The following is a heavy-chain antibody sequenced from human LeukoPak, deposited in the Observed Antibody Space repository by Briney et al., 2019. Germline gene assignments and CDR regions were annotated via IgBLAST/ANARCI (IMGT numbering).Heavy chain of an antibody. CDR3: ARVGRGVNWFDP. CDR2: INPSGGST. V-gene: IGHV1-46*01. J-gene: IGHJ5*02. D-gene: IGHD3-10*01. CDR1: GYTFTSYY. Sequence: APVKVSCEASGYTFTSYYMHWVRQAPGQGLEWMGIINPSGGSTSYAQKFQGRVTMTRDTSTSTVYMELSSLRSEDTAVYYCARVGRGVNWFDPWGQGALVTVSS.